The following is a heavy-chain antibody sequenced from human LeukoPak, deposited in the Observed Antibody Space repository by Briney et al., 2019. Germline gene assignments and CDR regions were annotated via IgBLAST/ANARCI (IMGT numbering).Heavy chain of an antibody. CDR2: INHSGST. V-gene: IGHV4-34*01. D-gene: IGHD3-22*01. CDR3: ASMTYYYDSSGYYYEGNFDY. J-gene: IGHJ4*02. Sequence: PSETLSLTCAVYGGSFSGYYWSWIRQPPGKGLEWIGEINHSGSTNYNPSLKSRVTISVDTSKNQFSLKLSSVTAADTAVYYCASMTYYYDSSGYYYEGNFDYWGQGTLVTVSS. CDR1: GGSFSGYY.